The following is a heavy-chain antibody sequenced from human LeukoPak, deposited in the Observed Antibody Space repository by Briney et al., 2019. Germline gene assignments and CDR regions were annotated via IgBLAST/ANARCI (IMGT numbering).Heavy chain of an antibody. J-gene: IGHJ4*02. CDR1: GYTLTELS. D-gene: IGHD2-2*01. CDR2: FDPEDGET. V-gene: IGHV1-24*01. CDR3: ATTFAYCSSTSCYFRY. Sequence: ASVKVSCKVSGYTLTELSMHWVRQAPGKGLEWMGGFDPEDGETIYAQKFQGRVTMTEDTSTDTAYMELSSLRSEDTAVYYCATTFAYCSSTSCYFRYWGQGTLVTVSS.